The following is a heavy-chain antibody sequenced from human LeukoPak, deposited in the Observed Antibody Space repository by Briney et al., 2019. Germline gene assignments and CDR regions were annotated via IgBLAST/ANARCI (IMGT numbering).Heavy chain of an antibody. CDR2: ITGQSNNI. D-gene: IGHD3-10*01. CDR1: GFTFSSYA. J-gene: IGHJ4*02. V-gene: IGHV3-23*01. Sequence: GGSLRLSCAASGFTFSSYAMTWVRQAPGKGLGWVSTITGQSNNIWYADSVKGRFTISRDNPKNTVYLQMNSLRVEDTATYYCAKSKGSGTYCFDYWGQGSLVTVSS. CDR3: AKSKGSGTYCFDY.